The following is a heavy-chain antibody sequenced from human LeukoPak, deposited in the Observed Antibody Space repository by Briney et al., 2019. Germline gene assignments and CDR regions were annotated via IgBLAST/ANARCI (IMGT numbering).Heavy chain of an antibody. CDR2: VSYDGRNE. Sequence: GRSLRLSCAASGFIFTDYAMHWVRQAPGKGLEWVALVSYDGRNENYADSVKGRFTISRDNAKNSLYLQMNSLRAEDTAVYYCARDKRMTTNYDSSGYFRAFDIWGQGTMVTVSS. CDR3: ARDKRMTTNYDSSGYFRAFDI. D-gene: IGHD3-22*01. V-gene: IGHV3-30*04. CDR1: GFIFTDYA. J-gene: IGHJ3*02.